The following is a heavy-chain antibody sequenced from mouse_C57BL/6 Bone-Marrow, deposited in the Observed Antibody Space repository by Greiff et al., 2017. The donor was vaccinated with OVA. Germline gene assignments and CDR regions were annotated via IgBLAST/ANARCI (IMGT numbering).Heavy chain of an antibody. V-gene: IGHV3-6*01. Sequence: EESGPGLVKPSQSLSLTCSVTGYSITSGYYWNWIRQFPGNKLEWMGYISYDGSNNYNPSLKNRISITRDTSKNQFFLKLNSVTTEDTATYYCAKGGGYDVYYAMDYWGQGTSVTVSS. CDR3: AKGGGYDVYYAMDY. CDR2: ISYDGSN. J-gene: IGHJ4*01. D-gene: IGHD2-2*01. CDR1: GYSITSGYY.